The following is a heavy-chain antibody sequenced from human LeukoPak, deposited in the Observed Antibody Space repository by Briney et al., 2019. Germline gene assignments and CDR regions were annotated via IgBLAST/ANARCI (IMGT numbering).Heavy chain of an antibody. CDR3: ARHSCLSGGDCYDYFDY. CDR2: IYPGGSDT. Sequence: GESLKISCKGSGYSFTSYWIGWVRQMPGKGLEWTGIIYPGGSDTRYSPSFQGQVTISADKSISTAYLQWSSLKASDTAMYYCARHSCLSGGDCYDYFDYWGQGTLVTVSS. V-gene: IGHV5-51*01. CDR1: GYSFTSYW. D-gene: IGHD2-21*02. J-gene: IGHJ4*02.